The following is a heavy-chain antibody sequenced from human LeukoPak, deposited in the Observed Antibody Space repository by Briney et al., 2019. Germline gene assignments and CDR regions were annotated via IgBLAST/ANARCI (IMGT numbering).Heavy chain of an antibody. CDR2: ISYDGSNK. D-gene: IGHD3-22*01. CDR1: GFTFSSYA. V-gene: IGHV3-30-3*01. J-gene: IGHJ4*02. CDR3: ARAATIVVVIAYYFDY. Sequence: PGRSLRLSCAASGFTFSSYAMHWVRQAPGKELEWVAVISYDGSNKYYADSVKGRFTISRDNSKNTLYLQMNSLRAEDTAVYYCARAATIVVVIAYYFDYWGQGTLVTVSS.